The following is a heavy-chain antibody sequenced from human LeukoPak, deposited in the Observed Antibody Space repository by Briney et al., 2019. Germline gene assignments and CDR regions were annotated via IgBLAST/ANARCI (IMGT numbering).Heavy chain of an antibody. J-gene: IGHJ6*02. V-gene: IGHV3-74*01. D-gene: IGHD1-1*01. Sequence: PGGSLRLSCAASGFTFSSYWMHWVRQAPGKGLVWVSRINSDGSSTSYADSVKGRFTISRDNAKNTLYLQMNSLRAEDTAVYYCAVTTRTIYYYYGMDVWGQGTTVTVSS. CDR3: AVTTRTIYYYYGMDV. CDR1: GFTFSSYW. CDR2: INSDGSST.